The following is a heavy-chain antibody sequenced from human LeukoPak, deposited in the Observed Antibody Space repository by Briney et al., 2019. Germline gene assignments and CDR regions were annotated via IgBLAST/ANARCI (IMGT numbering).Heavy chain of an antibody. CDR3: ARVSGFIAAAGTEPDY. Sequence: PGGSLRLSCAASGFTFSSYEMNWVRQAPGKGLEWVSYISSSGSTIYYADSVKGRFTISRDNAKNSLYLQMNSLRAEDTAVYYCARVSGFIAAAGTEPDYWGQGTLVTVSS. D-gene: IGHD6-13*01. CDR1: GFTFSSYE. J-gene: IGHJ4*02. CDR2: ISSSGSTI. V-gene: IGHV3-48*03.